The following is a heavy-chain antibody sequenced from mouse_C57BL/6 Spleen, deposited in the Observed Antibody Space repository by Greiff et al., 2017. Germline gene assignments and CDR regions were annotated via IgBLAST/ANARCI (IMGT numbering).Heavy chain of an antibody. Sequence: QVQLQQPGAELVRPGSSVKLSCKASGYTFTSYWMDWVKQRPGQGLEWIGNIYPSDSETHYNQKFKDKATLTVDKSSSTAYMQLSSLTSEDSAVYYCARAIFLRYWYFDVWGTGTTVTVSS. CDR3: ARAIFLRYWYFDV. J-gene: IGHJ1*03. V-gene: IGHV1-61*01. CDR2: IYPSDSET. D-gene: IGHD1-1*01. CDR1: GYTFTSYW.